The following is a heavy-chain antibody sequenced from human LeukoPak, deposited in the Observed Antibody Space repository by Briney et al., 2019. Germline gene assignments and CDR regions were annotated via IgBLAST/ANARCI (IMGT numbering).Heavy chain of an antibody. CDR3: WKDLPTGGGVDY. D-gene: IGHD1-14*01. J-gene: IGHJ4*02. Sequence: GGSLRLSCSASGFTFSTYAMHWVRQAPGKGLEYVSAISRNGGRTYYADSVKGRFTISRDNSKNTLYLQMSSRRAEDTAVCYFWKDLPTGGGVDYWGQGTLVTVSS. CDR2: ISRNGGRT. CDR1: GFTFSTYA. V-gene: IGHV3-64D*06.